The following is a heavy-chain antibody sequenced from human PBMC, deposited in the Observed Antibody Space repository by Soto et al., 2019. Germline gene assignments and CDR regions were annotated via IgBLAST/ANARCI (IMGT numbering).Heavy chain of an antibody. D-gene: IGHD3-22*01. J-gene: IGHJ3*02. CDR2: IYYSGST. CDR1: GGSISSSSYY. Sequence: QLQLQESGPGLVKPSETLSLTCTVSGGSISSSSYYWGWIRQPPGKGLEWIGSIYYSGSTYYNPSLKSRVTISVDTSKNQFSLKLSSVTAADTAVYYCARIYYDSSGYYYDAFDIWGQGTMVTVSS. V-gene: IGHV4-39*01. CDR3: ARIYYDSSGYYYDAFDI.